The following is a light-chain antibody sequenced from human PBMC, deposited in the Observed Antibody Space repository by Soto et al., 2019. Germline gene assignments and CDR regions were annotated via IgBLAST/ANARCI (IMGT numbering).Light chain of an antibody. CDR3: TSFTSSTPRWV. CDR1: SSDVGGYNY. J-gene: IGLJ3*02. V-gene: IGLV2-14*01. CDR2: DVT. Sequence: QSALTQPASVSGSPGQSITISCTGTSSDVGGYNYVSWYQQYPGTAPKLMIYDVTNRPSGVSNRFSGSKSGNTASLTISGLQPEDEAHYYCTSFTSSTPRWVFGGGTKLTVL.